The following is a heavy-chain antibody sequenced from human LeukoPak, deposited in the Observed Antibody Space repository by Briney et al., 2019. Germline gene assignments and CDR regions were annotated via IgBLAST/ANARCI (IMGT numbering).Heavy chain of an antibody. CDR1: GFTFGDYA. Sequence: GGSLRLSCTASGFTFGDYAMSWVRQAPGKGLEWVGFIRSKAYGGATEYAASVKGRFTISRDDSKSIAYLQMNSLKTEDTAVYYCTRSGEVLWFGELSYFDYWGQGTLVTVCS. CDR3: TRSGEVLWFGELSYFDY. D-gene: IGHD3-10*01. J-gene: IGHJ4*02. CDR2: IRSKAYGGAT. V-gene: IGHV3-49*04.